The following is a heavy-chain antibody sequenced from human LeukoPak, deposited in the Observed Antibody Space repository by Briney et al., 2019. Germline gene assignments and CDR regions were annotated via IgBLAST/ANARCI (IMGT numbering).Heavy chain of an antibody. D-gene: IGHD3-10*01. CDR3: AKGAGDLVRGATFDY. CDR1: GFTFDDYA. Sequence: GGSLRLSCAASGFTFDDYAMHWVRQAPWKGLEWVSGISWNSGSIGYADSVKGRFTISRDNAKNSLYLQMNSLRAEDTALYYCAKGAGDLVRGATFDYWGQGTLVTVSP. J-gene: IGHJ4*02. CDR2: ISWNSGSI. V-gene: IGHV3-9*01.